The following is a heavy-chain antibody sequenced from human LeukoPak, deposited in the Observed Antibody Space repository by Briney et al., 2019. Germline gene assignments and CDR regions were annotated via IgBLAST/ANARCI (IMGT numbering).Heavy chain of an antibody. CDR3: AKETLYCSSTSCYSYFDY. D-gene: IGHD2-2*01. CDR1: GFTFSSYG. V-gene: IGHV3-30*18. Sequence: GRSLRLSCAASGFTFSSYGMHWVRQAPGKGLEWVAVISYDGSNKYYADSVKGRFTISRDNSKNTLYLQMNSLRAEDTAVYYCAKETLYCSSTSCYSYFDYWGQETLVTVSS. J-gene: IGHJ4*02. CDR2: ISYDGSNK.